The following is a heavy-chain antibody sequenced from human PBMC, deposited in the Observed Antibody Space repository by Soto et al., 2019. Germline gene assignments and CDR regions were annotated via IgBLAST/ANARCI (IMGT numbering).Heavy chain of an antibody. D-gene: IGHD2-2*01. J-gene: IGHJ4*02. CDR1: GYSFTNYD. CDR3: ARYCSSTSCDHYFDY. Sequence: ASVKVSCKASGYSFTNYDISWVRQAPGQGLEWMGWIGPYNGDTNYAQKLQGRVTMTTDTSTSTAYMELRSLRSDDTAVYYCARYCSSTSCDHYFDYWGQGTLVTVSS. CDR2: IGPYNGDT. V-gene: IGHV1-18*01.